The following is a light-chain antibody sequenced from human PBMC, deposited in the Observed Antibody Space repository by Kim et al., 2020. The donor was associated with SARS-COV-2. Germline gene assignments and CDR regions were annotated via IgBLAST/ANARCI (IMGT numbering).Light chain of an antibody. Sequence: LGESVTLSFRASQSVSSNYLAWYQQKPGQAPRLLIYGASNRATGIPDRFSGSGSGTDFTLTISRLEPEDFAVYYCQQYGSSPPLTFGGGTKVDIK. V-gene: IGKV3-20*01. J-gene: IGKJ4*01. CDR2: GAS. CDR1: QSVSSNY. CDR3: QQYGSSPPLT.